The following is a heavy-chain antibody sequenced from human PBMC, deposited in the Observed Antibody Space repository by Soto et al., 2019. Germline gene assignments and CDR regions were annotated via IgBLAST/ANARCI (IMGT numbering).Heavy chain of an antibody. CDR2: IYWDDDK. J-gene: IGHJ5*02. CDR3: AHGAAIKLWRRPLWFDP. V-gene: IGHV2-5*02. D-gene: IGHD5-18*01. CDR1: GFSLSTSGVG. Sequence: QITLKESGPTLVKPTQTLTLTCTFSGFSLSTSGVGVGWIRQPPGKALEWLALIYWDDDKRYSPSLKSRLTITKDTSKNQVVLTMTNMDPVDTATYYCAHGAAIKLWRRPLWFDPWGQGTLVTVSS.